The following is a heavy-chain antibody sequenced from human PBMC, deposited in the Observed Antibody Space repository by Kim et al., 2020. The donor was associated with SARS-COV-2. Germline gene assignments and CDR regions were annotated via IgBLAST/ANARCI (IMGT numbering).Heavy chain of an antibody. CDR2: NT. Sequence: NTLYADSVKGRFTISRDISKNTLYLQINSRGAEDTAIYFCAKAGNWSPFDDWGQGTLVTVSS. D-gene: IGHD1-1*01. V-gene: IGHV3-23*01. J-gene: IGHJ4*02. CDR3: AKAGNWSPFDD.